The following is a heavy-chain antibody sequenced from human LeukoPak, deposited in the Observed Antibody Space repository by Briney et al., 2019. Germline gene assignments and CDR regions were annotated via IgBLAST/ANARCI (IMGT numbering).Heavy chain of an antibody. J-gene: IGHJ4*02. CDR3: ALPSGITMVRGVRESDY. V-gene: IGHV3-23*01. D-gene: IGHD3-10*01. CDR2: ISGSGGST. Sequence: GGSLRLSCAASGFTFSSYAMSWVRQAPGKGLERVSAISGSGGSTYYADSVKGRFTISRDNSKNTLYLQMNSLRAEDTAVYYCALPSGITMVRGVRESDYWGQGTLVTVSS. CDR1: GFTFSSYA.